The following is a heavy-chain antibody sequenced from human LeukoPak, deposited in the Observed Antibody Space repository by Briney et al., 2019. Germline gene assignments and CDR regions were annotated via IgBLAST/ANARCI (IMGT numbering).Heavy chain of an antibody. CDR1: GYSFTDYY. CDR2: INPNSGGT. V-gene: IGHV1-2*02. D-gene: IGHD2-21*01. J-gene: IGHJ5*02. CDR3: ARADRLHGGPSLIVP. Sequence: ASVKVSCKTSGYSFTDYYMHWVRQAPGQGLEWMGWINPNSGGTSSAQKFQGRVTMTRDTSITTVYMEMSWLTSDDTAIYYCARADRLHGGPSLIVPWGQGTLVTVSS.